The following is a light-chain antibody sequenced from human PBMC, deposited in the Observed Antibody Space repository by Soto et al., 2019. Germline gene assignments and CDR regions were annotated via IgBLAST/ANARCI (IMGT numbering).Light chain of an antibody. Sequence: DVVMTQSPLSLPVTLGQPASISCRSNQSLVHSDGIAYFSWFQQRPGRSPRRLIYKISNRFSGVPDRFSGSGAGTDFTLKISRVEAEDVGVYYCMQATQFPATFGQGTKVEIK. J-gene: IGKJ1*01. V-gene: IGKV2-24*01. CDR1: QSLVHSDGIAY. CDR3: MQATQFPAT. CDR2: KIS.